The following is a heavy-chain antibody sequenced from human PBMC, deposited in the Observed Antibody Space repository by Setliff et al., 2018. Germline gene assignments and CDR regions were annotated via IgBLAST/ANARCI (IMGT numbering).Heavy chain of an antibody. J-gene: IGHJ6*02. CDR3: AGGSYSDYYGMDV. Sequence: GASVKVSCKASGGTFSSYAISWVRQAPGQGLEWMGGIIPILGIANYAQKFQGRVTITTDESTSTAYMELSSLRSEDTAVYYCAGGSYSDYYGMDVWGQGTTVTVSS. CDR2: IIPILGIA. D-gene: IGHD1-26*01. CDR1: GGTFSSYA. V-gene: IGHV1-69*10.